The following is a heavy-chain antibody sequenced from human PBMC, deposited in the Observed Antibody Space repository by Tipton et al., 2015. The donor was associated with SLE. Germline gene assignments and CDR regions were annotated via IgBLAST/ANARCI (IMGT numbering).Heavy chain of an antibody. CDR3: ARLGKDYTNSLGD. CDR1: GYRFTSYW. Sequence: QLVQSGPEVKKPGESLKISCKGSGYRFTSYWIGWVRQMPGKGLEWMGIIYPGDSDSRYSPSFQGQVTISADKSISTAYLQWSSLKASDTAMYYCARLGKDYTNSLGDWGKGTLVTVSS. CDR2: IYPGDSDS. D-gene: IGHD4-11*01. J-gene: IGHJ4*02. V-gene: IGHV5-51*03.